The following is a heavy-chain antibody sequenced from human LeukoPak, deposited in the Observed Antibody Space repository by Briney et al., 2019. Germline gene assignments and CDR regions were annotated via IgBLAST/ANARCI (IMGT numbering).Heavy chain of an antibody. J-gene: IGHJ5*02. CDR2: IKQDGSEK. CDR1: GFTFSSYW. CDR3: ARDKGKWLRFGGLNWFDP. Sequence: GGSLRLSCAASGFTFSSYWMSWVRQAPGKGLEWVANIKQDGSEKYYVDSVKGRFTISRDNAKNSLYLQMNSLRAEDTAVYYCARDKGKWLRFGGLNWFDPWGQGTLVTVSS. V-gene: IGHV3-7*03. D-gene: IGHD5-12*01.